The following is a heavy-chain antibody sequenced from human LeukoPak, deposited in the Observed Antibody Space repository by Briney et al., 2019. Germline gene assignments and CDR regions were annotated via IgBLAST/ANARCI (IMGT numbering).Heavy chain of an antibody. CDR1: AASISNYY. J-gene: IGHJ6*01. CDR3: ARCSRGTSVGMDV. V-gene: IGHV4-59*08. CDR2: IYYGGNT. D-gene: IGHD1-1*01. Sequence: SETLSLTCCVSAASISNYYWTCIRQPPGKGMEWSGYIYYGGNTNYNPSLKSRVTISLDTSKNQLSLKLTSVTAADTAVYYCARCSRGTSVGMDVWGQGTTVTVSS.